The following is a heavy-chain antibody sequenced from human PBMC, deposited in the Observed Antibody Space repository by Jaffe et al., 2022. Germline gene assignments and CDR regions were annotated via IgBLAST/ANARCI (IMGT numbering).Heavy chain of an antibody. V-gene: IGHV4-34*01. CDR1: GGSFSGYY. CDR3: ARGFPISYYGSGSYYPIYNY. D-gene: IGHD3-10*01. J-gene: IGHJ4*02. Sequence: QVQLQQWGAGLLKPSETLSLTCAVYGGSFSGYYWSWIRQPPGKGLEWIGEINHSGSTNYNPSLKSRVTISVDTSKNQFSLKLSSVTAADTAVYYCARGFPISYYGSGSYYPIYNYWGQGTLVTVSS. CDR2: INHSGST.